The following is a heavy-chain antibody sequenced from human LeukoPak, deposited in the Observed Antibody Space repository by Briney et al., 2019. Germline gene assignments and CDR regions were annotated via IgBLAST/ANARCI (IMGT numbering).Heavy chain of an antibody. J-gene: IGHJ4*02. CDR2: VYYSGST. D-gene: IGHD3-16*02. Sequence: PSETLSLTCTVSGGSISSYYWSWIRQPAGKGLEWIGYVYYSGSTNYNPSLKSRVTISVDTSKNQFSLKLSSVTAADTAVYYCARDLGGSYRTFDYWGQGTLVTVSS. CDR3: ARDLGGSYRTFDY. CDR1: GGSISSYY. V-gene: IGHV4-59*01.